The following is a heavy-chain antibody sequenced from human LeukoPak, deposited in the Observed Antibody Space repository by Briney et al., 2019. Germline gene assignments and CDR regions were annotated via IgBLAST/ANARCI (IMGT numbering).Heavy chain of an antibody. CDR3: ARGPNSNWSGLDF. Sequence: GGSLRLSCTASGFSFSGPWMHWARQLPGKGLVWVSRISPTGSTTSYADSVKGRFTVSRDNAKNTLYLQVNNLRAEDTAVYYCARGPNSNWSGLDFWGQGTLLTVSS. CDR2: ISPTGSTT. CDR1: GFSFSGPW. V-gene: IGHV3-74*01. J-gene: IGHJ4*02. D-gene: IGHD6-6*01.